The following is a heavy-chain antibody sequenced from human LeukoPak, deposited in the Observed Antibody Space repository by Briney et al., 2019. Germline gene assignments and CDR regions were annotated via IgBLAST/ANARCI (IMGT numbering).Heavy chain of an antibody. V-gene: IGHV1-2*02. Sequence: GASVKVSCKASGYTFTGYYMHWVRQAPGQGLEWMGWINPNSGGTNYAQKFQGRVTMTRDTSISTAYMELSRLRSDDTAVYYCARVGFLEWLSLTVTNYYYGMDVWGQGTTVTVSS. CDR3: ARVGFLEWLSLTVTNYYYGMDV. J-gene: IGHJ6*02. D-gene: IGHD3-3*02. CDR1: GYTFTGYY. CDR2: INPNSGGT.